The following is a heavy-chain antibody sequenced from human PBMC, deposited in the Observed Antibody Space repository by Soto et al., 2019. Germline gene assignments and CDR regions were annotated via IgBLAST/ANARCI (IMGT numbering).Heavy chain of an antibody. Sequence: ASVKVSCKASGYTFTSYGISWVRQAPGQGLEWMGWISAYNGNTNYAQKLQGRVTITTDTSTSTAYMELRSLRSDDTAVYYCARMYCSGGSCPWPSYYFDYWGQGTLVTVSS. CDR2: ISAYNGNT. CDR3: ARMYCSGGSCPWPSYYFDY. V-gene: IGHV1-18*04. CDR1: GYTFTSYG. J-gene: IGHJ4*02. D-gene: IGHD2-15*01.